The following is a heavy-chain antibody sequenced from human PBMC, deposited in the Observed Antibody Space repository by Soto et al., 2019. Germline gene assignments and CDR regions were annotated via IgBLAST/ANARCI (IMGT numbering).Heavy chain of an antibody. CDR2: ISYDGSNK. CDR3: AKDLKVAVAGTDYYYGLAV. J-gene: IGHJ6*02. V-gene: IGHV3-30-3*01. D-gene: IGHD6-19*01. Sequence: GGSLRLSCAASGFTFSSYAMHWVRQAPGKGLEWVAVISYDGSNKYYADSVKGRFTISRDNSKNTLYLQMNSLRAEDTALYYCAKDLKVAVAGTDYYYGLAVWGQGTTVTVSS. CDR1: GFTFSSYA.